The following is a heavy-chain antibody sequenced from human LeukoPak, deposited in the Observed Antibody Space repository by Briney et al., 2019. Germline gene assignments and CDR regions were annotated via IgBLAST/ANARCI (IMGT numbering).Heavy chain of an antibody. CDR1: GYTFTSYY. J-gene: IGHJ4*02. Sequence: ASVKVSCKASGYTFTSYYMHWVRQAPGQGLEWMGIINPSGGSTSYAQKFQGRVTMTRDTSTSTVYMELSSLRSEDTAVYYCARVGPSTRYCRSTSCYWPLDYWGQGTLVTVSS. V-gene: IGHV1-46*01. CDR2: INPSGGST. CDR3: ARVGPSTRYCRSTSCYWPLDY. D-gene: IGHD2-2*01.